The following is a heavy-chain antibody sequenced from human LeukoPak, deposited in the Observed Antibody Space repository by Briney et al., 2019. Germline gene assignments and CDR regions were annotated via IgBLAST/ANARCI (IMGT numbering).Heavy chain of an antibody. CDR3: ARVSEEGGYKSEYRYFDY. CDR2: INSDGSST. J-gene: IGHJ4*02. D-gene: IGHD5-24*01. CDR1: GFTFSGYW. V-gene: IGHV3-74*01. Sequence: TGGSLRLSCAASGFTFSGYWMHWVRQAPGKGLVWVSRINSDGSSTIYADSVKGRFTISRDNAKNTLSLQMNSLRAEDTAVYYCARVSEEGGYKSEYRYFDYWGQGTLVTVSS.